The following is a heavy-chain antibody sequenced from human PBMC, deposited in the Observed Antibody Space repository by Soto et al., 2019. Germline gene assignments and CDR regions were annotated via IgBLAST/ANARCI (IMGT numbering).Heavy chain of an antibody. CDR1: GGTFSSYA. D-gene: IGHD6-13*01. Sequence: SVKVSCKASGGTFSSYAISWVRQAPGQGLEWMGGIIPIFGTANYAQKFQGRVTITADESTSTAYMELSSLRSEDTAVYYCARSKDIAAAGLQSFDYWGQGTLVTVSS. CDR2: IIPIFGTA. J-gene: IGHJ4*02. V-gene: IGHV1-69*13. CDR3: ARSKDIAAAGLQSFDY.